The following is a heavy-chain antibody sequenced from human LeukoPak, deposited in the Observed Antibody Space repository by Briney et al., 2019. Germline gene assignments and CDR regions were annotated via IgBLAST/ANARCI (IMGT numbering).Heavy chain of an antibody. Sequence: SVKVSCKASGGTFSSYAISWVRQAPGQGLEWMGGIFPIFGTANYAQKFQGRVTITTDESTSTAYMELSSLRSEDTAVYYCARGRSSSWYYYYYMDVWGKGTTVTVSS. J-gene: IGHJ6*03. CDR3: ARGRSSSWYYYYYMDV. CDR1: GGTFSSYA. D-gene: IGHD6-6*01. CDR2: IFPIFGTA. V-gene: IGHV1-69*05.